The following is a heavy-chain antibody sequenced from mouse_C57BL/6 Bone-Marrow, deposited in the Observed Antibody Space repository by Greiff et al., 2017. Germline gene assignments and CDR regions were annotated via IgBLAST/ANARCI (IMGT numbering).Heavy chain of an antibody. CDR3: ARRDYSYAMDY. J-gene: IGHJ4*01. CDR1: GFTFSSYG. Sequence: EVKLVESGGDLVKPGGSLKLSCAASGFTFSSYGMSWVRQTPDQRLEWVATLSSGGSYTYSPDSVKGRFTISRDNAKNTLYLQRSRLKSEETAMYYCARRDYSYAMDYWGQGTSVTVAS. CDR2: LSSGGSYT. V-gene: IGHV5-6*02. D-gene: IGHD1-1*01.